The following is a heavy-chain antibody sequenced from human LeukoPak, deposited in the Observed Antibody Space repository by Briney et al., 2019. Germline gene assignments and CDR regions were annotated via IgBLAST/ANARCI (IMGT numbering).Heavy chain of an antibody. CDR3: ARGSGYCSAGNCYSYDY. D-gene: IGHD2-15*01. CDR1: GGSVSSGAYS. Sequence: PSQTLSLTCAVFGGSVSSGAYSWSWIRQPPGKGLEWIGCVYHSGNTYYNPSLKSRVTISLDMSKNQFSLKLSSVTAADTAMYYCARGSGYCSAGNCYSYDYWGQGTLVTVSS. V-gene: IGHV4-30-2*01. J-gene: IGHJ4*02. CDR2: VYHSGNT.